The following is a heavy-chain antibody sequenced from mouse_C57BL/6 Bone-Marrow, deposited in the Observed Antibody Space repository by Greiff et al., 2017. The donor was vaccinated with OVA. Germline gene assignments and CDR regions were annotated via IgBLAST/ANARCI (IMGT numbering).Heavy chain of an antibody. CDR3: AREDGNWFAY. CDR1: GYTFTSYT. V-gene: IGHV1-4*01. Sequence: QVQLKQSGAELARPGASVKMSCKASGYTFTSYTIPWVKQRPGQGLEWIGYINPSRGYTKYNQKFKDKATLTADKASSTAYMQLSSLTSEDSAVYYCAREDGNWFAYWGQGTLVTVSA. D-gene: IGHD2-1*01. CDR2: INPSRGYT. J-gene: IGHJ3*01.